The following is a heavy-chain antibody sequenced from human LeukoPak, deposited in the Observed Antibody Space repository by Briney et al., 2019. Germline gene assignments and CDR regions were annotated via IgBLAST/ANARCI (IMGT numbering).Heavy chain of an antibody. Sequence: ASVKVSCKASGGTFSSYAISWVRQAPGQGLEWMGGFIPIFGTANYAQKFQGRVTITADESTSTAYMELSSLRSEDTAVYYCAREDRGAIVVVPAAKGGWFDPWGQGTLVTVSS. CDR2: FIPIFGTA. CDR3: AREDRGAIVVVPAAKGGWFDP. J-gene: IGHJ5*02. V-gene: IGHV1-69*01. CDR1: GGTFSSYA. D-gene: IGHD2-2*01.